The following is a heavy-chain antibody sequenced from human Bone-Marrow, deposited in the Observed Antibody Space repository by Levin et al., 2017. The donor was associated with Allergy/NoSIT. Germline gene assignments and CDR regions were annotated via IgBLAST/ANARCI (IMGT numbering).Heavy chain of an antibody. CDR2: ISYTGSI. D-gene: IGHD2-2*01. J-gene: IGHJ5*02. V-gene: IGHV4-59*08. CDR3: ARHQWSASWHKFDT. CDR1: GGSMSDYY. Sequence: PSETLSLTCTVSGGSMSDYYWSWIRQAPGKRLEWIGYISYTGSINYNPALRSRVTISIDTSKNQFSLKLSSVTAADQAVYFCARHQWSASWHKFDTWGQGTLVTVSS.